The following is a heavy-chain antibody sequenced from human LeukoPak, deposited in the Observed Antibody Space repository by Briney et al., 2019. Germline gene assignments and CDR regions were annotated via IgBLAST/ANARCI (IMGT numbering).Heavy chain of an antibody. D-gene: IGHD3-10*01. CDR3: ARLPLTGFGELFFYYYYYMDV. V-gene: IGHV3-11*01. Sequence: GGSLRLSCAASGFTFSDYYMSWIRQAPGKGLEWVSYISSSGSTIYYADSVKGRFTISRDNAKNSLYLQMNSLRAEDTAVYYCARLPLTGFGELFFYYYYYMDVWGKGTTVTISS. J-gene: IGHJ6*03. CDR2: ISSSGSTI. CDR1: GFTFSDYY.